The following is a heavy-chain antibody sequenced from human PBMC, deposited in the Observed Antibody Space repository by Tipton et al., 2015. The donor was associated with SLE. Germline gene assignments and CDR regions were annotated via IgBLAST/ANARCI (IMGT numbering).Heavy chain of an antibody. CDR3: ARGPFQRWPPGAY. CDR1: GGSFSGYQ. CDR2: IADTGSP. V-gene: IGHV4-34*01. J-gene: IGHJ4*02. D-gene: IGHD6-19*01. Sequence: TLSLTCAVYGGSFSGYQWTWIRQPPGQGLEWIGEIADTGSPNYNPSLKSRVTTSLDTSKSQFSLILNSLTAADTAVYYCARGPFQRWPPGAYWGQGTLVTVSS.